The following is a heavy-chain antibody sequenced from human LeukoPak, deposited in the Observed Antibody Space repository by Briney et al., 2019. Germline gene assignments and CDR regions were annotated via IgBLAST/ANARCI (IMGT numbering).Heavy chain of an antibody. V-gene: IGHV3-74*01. CDR1: GFTFSSYW. D-gene: IGHD1-26*01. J-gene: IGHJ4*02. Sequence: GGSLRLSCAASGFTFSSYWMHWVRQAPGKGLVWVSHIKTDGSSTNYAESVKGRFTISRDNAKNSLYLQMNSLRAEDTALYYCAKDTNPYSGATTGEFDYWGQGTLVTVSS. CDR3: AKDTNPYSGATTGEFDY. CDR2: IKTDGSST.